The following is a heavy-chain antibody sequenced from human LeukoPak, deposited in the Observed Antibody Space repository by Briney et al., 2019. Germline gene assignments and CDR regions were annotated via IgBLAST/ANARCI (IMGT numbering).Heavy chain of an antibody. CDR1: GFTFSSYA. D-gene: IGHD1-26*01. J-gene: IGHJ6*02. Sequence: GGSLRLSCAASGFTFSSYAMHWVRQAPGKGLEWVAVISYDGSNKYYADSVKGRSTISRDNSKNTLYLQMNSLRAEDTAVYYCASPGGTVGATFRDYYYYYGMDVWGQGTTVTVSS. V-gene: IGHV3-30-3*01. CDR3: ASPGGTVGATFRDYYYYYGMDV. CDR2: ISYDGSNK.